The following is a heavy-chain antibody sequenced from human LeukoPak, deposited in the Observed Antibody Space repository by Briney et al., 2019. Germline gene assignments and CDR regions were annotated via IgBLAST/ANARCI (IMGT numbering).Heavy chain of an antibody. J-gene: IGHJ5*02. CDR3: ARDLGQYYDTSDNWFDP. V-gene: IGHV3-30*03. Sequence: PGGTLRLSCAASGFTFSNYVMHWVRQAPGKGLEWVALISYDGSNKYYADSVKGRFTISRDNAKNTLNLQMNSLRAEDTAVYYCARDLGQYYDTSDNWFDPWGQGTLVTVSS. CDR2: ISYDGSNK. D-gene: IGHD3-22*01. CDR1: GFTFSNYV.